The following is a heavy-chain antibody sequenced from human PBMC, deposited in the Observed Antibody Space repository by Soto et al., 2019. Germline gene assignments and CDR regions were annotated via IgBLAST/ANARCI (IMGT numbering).Heavy chain of an antibody. CDR1: GGSFSGYY. J-gene: IGHJ3*02. CDR3: ARGNHASGIAVATDAFDI. V-gene: IGHV4-34*01. CDR2: INHSGST. D-gene: IGHD6-19*01. Sequence: SETLSLTCAVYGGSFSGYYWSWIRQPPGKGLEWIGEINHSGSTNYNPSLKSRVTISVDTSKNQFSLKLSSVTAADTAVYYCARGNHASGIAVATDAFDIWGQGTMVTVSS.